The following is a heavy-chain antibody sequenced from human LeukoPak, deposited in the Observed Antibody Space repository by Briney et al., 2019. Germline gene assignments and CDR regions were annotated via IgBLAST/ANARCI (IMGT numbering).Heavy chain of an antibody. Sequence: GGALRLACAASGFTFSSYSRDWGRRAPGKGLEWVSLIKGCASATYYADYVKGRFPIPRDNSKNTLYLEMCPLRAEDTAVYYXAXXYXXXXXGXDVWGXXTXVTVSS. D-gene: IGHD3-10*01. CDR2: IKGCASAT. CDR3: AXXYXXXXXGXDV. CDR1: GFTFSSYS. V-gene: IGHV3-23*01. J-gene: IGHJ6*01.